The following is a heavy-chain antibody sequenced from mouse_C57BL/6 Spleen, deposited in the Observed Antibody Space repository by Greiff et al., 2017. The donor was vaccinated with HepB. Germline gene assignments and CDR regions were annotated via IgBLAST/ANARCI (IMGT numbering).Heavy chain of an antibody. CDR1: GYTFTDHT. V-gene: IGHV1-78*01. D-gene: IGHD1-1*01. Sequence: VKLQQSDAELVKPGASVKISCKVSGYTFTDHTIHWMKQRPEQGLEWIGYIYPRDGSTKYNEKFKGKATLTADKSSSTAYMQLNSLTSEDSAVYFCGRSPPYYYGSSYVDYWGQGTTLTVSS. J-gene: IGHJ2*01. CDR2: IYPRDGST. CDR3: GRSPPYYYGSSYVDY.